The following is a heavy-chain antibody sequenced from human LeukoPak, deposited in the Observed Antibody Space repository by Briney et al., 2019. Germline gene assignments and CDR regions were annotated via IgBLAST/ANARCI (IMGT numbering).Heavy chain of an antibody. D-gene: IGHD6-13*01. J-gene: IGHJ4*01. CDR2: IYSGGNT. Sequence: GGSLRLSCAASGFTVSSNYMGWVRQAPGKGLKWVSVIYSGGNTYYADSVKGRFTISRDNSRNTMDLQMNSLRAEDTAVYYCARCDSSSWYGNDFWGHGTLVTVSS. CDR3: ARCDSSSWYGNDF. CDR1: GFTVSSNY. V-gene: IGHV3-53*01.